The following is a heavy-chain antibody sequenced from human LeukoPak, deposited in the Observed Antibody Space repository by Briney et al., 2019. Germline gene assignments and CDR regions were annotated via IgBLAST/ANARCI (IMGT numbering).Heavy chain of an antibody. V-gene: IGHV3-21*01. J-gene: IGHJ4*02. D-gene: IGHD2-15*01. CDR1: GFTFSSYS. Sequence: GGSLRLSCAASGFTFSSYSMNWVRQAPGKGLEWVSSISSSSSYIYYADSVKGRFTISRDNAKNSLYLQMNSLKAEDTAVYYCARVLGYCSGGSCYSVIYYFDFWGQGTLVTVS. CDR2: ISSSSSYI. CDR3: ARVLGYCSGGSCYSVIYYFDF.